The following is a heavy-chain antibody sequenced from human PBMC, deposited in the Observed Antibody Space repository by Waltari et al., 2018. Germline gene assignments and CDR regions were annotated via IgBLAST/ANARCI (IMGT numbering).Heavy chain of an antibody. CDR1: GGSISSYY. Sequence: QVQLQESGPGLVKPSETLSLTCTVSGGSISSYYWSWIRQPPGKGLGWLGDIYYSGSTNDNPSLKSRVTISVDTSKNQFSLKLSSVTAADTAVYYCARAPHYAIFGVVIIALYYYYYYYMDVWGKGTTVTVSS. J-gene: IGHJ6*03. D-gene: IGHD3-3*01. CDR3: ARAPHYAIFGVVIIALYYYYYYYMDV. V-gene: IGHV4-59*01. CDR2: IYYSGST.